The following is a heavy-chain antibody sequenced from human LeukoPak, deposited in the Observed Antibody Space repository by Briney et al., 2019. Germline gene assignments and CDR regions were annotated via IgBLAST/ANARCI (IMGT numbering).Heavy chain of an antibody. D-gene: IGHD4-17*01. CDR3: ARGTVTTMSVDY. V-gene: IGHV4-59*01. CDR2: IYYSGST. Sequence: PSETLSLTCTVSGGSISSYYWSWIRQPPGKGLEWIGYIYYSGSTNYNPSLKSRVTISVDTSKNQFSLKLSSVTAADAAVYYCARGTVTTMSVDYWGQGTLVTVSS. CDR1: GGSISSYY. J-gene: IGHJ4*02.